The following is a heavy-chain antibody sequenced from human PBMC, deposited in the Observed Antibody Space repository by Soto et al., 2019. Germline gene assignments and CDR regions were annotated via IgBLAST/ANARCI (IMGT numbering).Heavy chain of an antibody. V-gene: IGHV1-18*01. CDR1: GDTFTTYG. J-gene: IGHJ5*01. CDR3: AFLYCTDFRCYGLDF. D-gene: IGHD2-8*02. CDR2: IGPYNGNT. Sequence: ASVKVSCKGSGDTFTTYGISWVRQAPGQGLEWMGWIGPYNGNTKYAQKFQDRVTMTTDTSTRTAYMELRSLTSDDTAVYYCAFLYCTDFRCYGLDFSAQRSLVPVSS.